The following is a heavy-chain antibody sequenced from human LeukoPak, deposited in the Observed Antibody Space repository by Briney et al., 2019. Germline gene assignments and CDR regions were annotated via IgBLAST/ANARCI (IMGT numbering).Heavy chain of an antibody. D-gene: IGHD1-26*01. V-gene: IGHV1-18*01. CDR3: AAQKVGTTDFDY. CDR1: GYTFTSYD. CDR2: ISTYNSNT. Sequence: ASVRVSCKASGYTFTSYDINWVRQAPGQGLEWMGWISTYNSNTNYAQKLQGRLTMTTDTSTSTAYMELRSLRSDDTAVYYCAAQKVGTTDFDYWGQGTLVTVSS. J-gene: IGHJ4*02.